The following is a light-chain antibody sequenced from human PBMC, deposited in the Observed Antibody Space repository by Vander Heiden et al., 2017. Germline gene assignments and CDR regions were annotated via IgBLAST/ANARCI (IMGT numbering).Light chain of an antibody. CDR1: SSHVGDYDS. Sequence: QSALTQPASVSGSPGQSITISCTGTSSHVGDYDSVSWYQHHPGKAPKLIIYEVTNRPSGVSHRFSGSKSGTTASLTISGLLAEDEANYYCSSYTSSNTPFVFGSGTMITVL. V-gene: IGLV2-14*01. J-gene: IGLJ1*01. CDR2: EVT. CDR3: SSYTSSNTPFV.